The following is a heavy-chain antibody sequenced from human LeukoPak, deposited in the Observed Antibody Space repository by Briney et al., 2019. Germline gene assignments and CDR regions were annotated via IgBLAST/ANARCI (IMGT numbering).Heavy chain of an antibody. V-gene: IGHV1-2*02. CDR3: ARAKYSYYKDWFDP. D-gene: IGHD1-26*01. CDR2: INPNSGGT. J-gene: IGHJ5*02. CDR1: GYTFTGYY. Sequence: ASVKVSCKASGYTFTGYYMHWVRQAPGQGLEWMGWINPNSGGTNYAQKFQGRVTMTRDTSISTAYMELSRLRSDDTAVYYCARAKYSYYKDWFDPWGQGTLVTVSS.